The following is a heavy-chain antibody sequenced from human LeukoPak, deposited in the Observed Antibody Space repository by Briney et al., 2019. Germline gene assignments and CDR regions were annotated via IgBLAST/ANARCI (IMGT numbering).Heavy chain of an antibody. CDR2: ISGSGGST. D-gene: IGHD3-22*01. CDR1: GFTFSSYA. Sequence: GGSLRLSCAASGFTFSSYAMSWVRQAPGKGLEWVSAISGSGGSTYYADSVKGRFTISRDNSKNTLYLQMNSLRAEDTAVYYCAKDSRYYYDSSGYCYHGYFDLWGRGTLVTVSS. CDR3: AKDSRYYYDSSGYCYHGYFDL. J-gene: IGHJ2*01. V-gene: IGHV3-23*01.